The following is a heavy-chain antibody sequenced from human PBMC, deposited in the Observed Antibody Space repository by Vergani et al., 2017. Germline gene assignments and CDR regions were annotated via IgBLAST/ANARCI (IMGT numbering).Heavy chain of an antibody. CDR3: ASQQWELYY. D-gene: IGHD1-26*01. J-gene: IGHJ4*02. V-gene: IGHV3-23*01. Sequence: EVQLLESGGGLVQPGGSLSLSCAASRFTFNNYAMTWVRQAPGKGLEWVSSISGSGDNTYYADSVKGRFTVSRDNSKNTLYLRMSSLRVDDTAVYYCASQQWELYYWGQGTLVTVSS. CDR1: RFTFNNYA. CDR2: ISGSGDNT.